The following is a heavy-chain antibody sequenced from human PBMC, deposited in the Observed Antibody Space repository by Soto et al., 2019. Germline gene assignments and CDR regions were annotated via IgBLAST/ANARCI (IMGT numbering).Heavy chain of an antibody. CDR1: GYNFAGCW. D-gene: IGHD3-3*01. J-gene: IGHJ4*02. Sequence: GESLKISCKGSGYNFAGCWIAWVRRMPCKGLELMGIIYPSDSDTRYRPSFQGQVTISADKSISSAYLQWSSLRASDTAMYYCARGGVSTRTFDYWGQGTPVTVSS. V-gene: IGHV5-51*01. CDR2: IYPSDSDT. CDR3: ARGGVSTRTFDY.